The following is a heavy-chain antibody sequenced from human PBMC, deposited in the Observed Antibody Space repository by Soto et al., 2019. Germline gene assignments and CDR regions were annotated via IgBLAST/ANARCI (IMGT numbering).Heavy chain of an antibody. CDR2: ISAYNCNT. J-gene: IGHJ4*02. D-gene: IGHD3-22*01. CDR3: ARVADYYDSSGYYGPDY. CDR1: GCTXTSYG. V-gene: IGHV1-18*01. Sequence: GXSXKVSCRASGCTXTSYGIRLVRQAPGQGLEWMGWISAYNCNTNYAQKLQGIVTMTTDTSTSTAYMELRSLRYDDTAVYYCARVADYYDSSGYYGPDYWGQGTLGTVS.